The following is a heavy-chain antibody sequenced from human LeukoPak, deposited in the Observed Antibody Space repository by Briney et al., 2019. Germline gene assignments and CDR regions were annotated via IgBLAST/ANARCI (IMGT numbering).Heavy chain of an antibody. CDR3: ARGAAEQDYDFWSGYYPGHRKYWNWFDP. J-gene: IGHJ5*02. D-gene: IGHD3-3*01. CDR1: GGSISSGDYY. Sequence: SETLSLTCTVSGGSISSGDYYWSWIRQPPGKGLEWIGYIYYSGSTYYNPSLKSRVTISVDTSKNQFSLKLSSVTAADTAVYYCARGAAEQDYDFWSGYYPGHRKYWNWFDPWGQGTLVTVSP. CDR2: IYYSGST. V-gene: IGHV4-30-4*08.